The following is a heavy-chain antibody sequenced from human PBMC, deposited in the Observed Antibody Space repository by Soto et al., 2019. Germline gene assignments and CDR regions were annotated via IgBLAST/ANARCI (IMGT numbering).Heavy chain of an antibody. CDR3: ARDLPGYCTTTDCYSYFDY. CDR2: IQQDGSEK. D-gene: IGHD2-2*02. V-gene: IGHV3-7*03. Sequence: GGSLKISCAVSGFTFTSYFMSWVRQAPGGGLGWVANIQQDGSEKYYVDSVKGRFTISRDNAKNSLYLQMNSLRAEDTAVYYCARDLPGYCTTTDCYSYFDYWGQGTLLTVSS. CDR1: GFTFTSYF. J-gene: IGHJ4*02.